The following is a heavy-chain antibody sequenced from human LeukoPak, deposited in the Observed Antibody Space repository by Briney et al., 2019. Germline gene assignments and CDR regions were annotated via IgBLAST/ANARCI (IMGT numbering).Heavy chain of an antibody. CDR2: FDPEDGET. J-gene: IGHJ4*02. CDR1: RYTLTELS. D-gene: IGHD6-13*01. Sequence: ASVKVSCKVSRYTLTELSMHWVRQAPGKGLEWMGGFDPEDGETIYAQKFQGRVTMTEDTSTNTAYMELSSLRSEDTAVYYCATDIIGSSWYYFDYWGQGTLVTVSS. V-gene: IGHV1-24*01. CDR3: ATDIIGSSWYYFDY.